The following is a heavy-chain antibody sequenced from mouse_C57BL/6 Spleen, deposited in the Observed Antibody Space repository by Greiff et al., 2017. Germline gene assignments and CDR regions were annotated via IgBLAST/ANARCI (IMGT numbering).Heavy chain of an antibody. Sequence: VQLQQSGAELVRPGASVTLSCKASGYTFTDYEMHWVKQTPVHGLEWIGAIDPETGGTAYNQKFKGKAILTADKSSSTAYMELRSLTSEDSAVYYCTRGLLLLYYAMDYWGQGTSVTVSS. J-gene: IGHJ4*01. CDR3: TRGLLLLYYAMDY. CDR1: GYTFTDYE. V-gene: IGHV1-15*01. CDR2: IDPETGGT. D-gene: IGHD2-12*01.